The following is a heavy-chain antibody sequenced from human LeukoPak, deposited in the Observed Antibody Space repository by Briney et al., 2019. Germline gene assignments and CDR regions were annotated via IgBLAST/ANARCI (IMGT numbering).Heavy chain of an antibody. CDR2: IRADAVTT. CDR3: VKDDGWVQYAN. V-gene: IGHV3-23*01. Sequence: GGSLRLSCATSGFIFSHHGLNWVRQAPGKGLEWVSGIRADAVTTYYADSVKGRFIISRDNSKNTVYLQMNSLSAEDAAVYYCVKDDGWVQYANWGQGTLVTVSS. D-gene: IGHD5-24*01. CDR1: GFIFSHHG. J-gene: IGHJ4*02.